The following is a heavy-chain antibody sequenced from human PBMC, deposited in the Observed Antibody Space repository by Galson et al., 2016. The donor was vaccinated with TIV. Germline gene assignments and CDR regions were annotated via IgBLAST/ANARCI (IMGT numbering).Heavy chain of an antibody. CDR3: ARGYGSDPDY. Sequence: SVKVSCKASGYTFSDYYVRWVRQAPGQGLEWMGWINPNTGGTIYAQKFQGRVTLTRDTTITTVYMDLSGLRHDDTAVYYCARGYGSDPDYWGQGTLVTVSS. D-gene: IGHD3-10*01. CDR2: INPNTGGT. CDR1: GYTFSDYY. J-gene: IGHJ4*02. V-gene: IGHV1-2*02.